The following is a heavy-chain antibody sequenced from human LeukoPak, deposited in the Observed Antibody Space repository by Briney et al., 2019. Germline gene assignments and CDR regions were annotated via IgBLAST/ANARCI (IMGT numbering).Heavy chain of an antibody. V-gene: IGHV3-21*01. D-gene: IGHD6-19*01. Sequence: GGSLRLSCVASGFTFSSYSVNWVRQAPGKGPEWVSCISSSSSYIYYADSGKGRFTISRDNAKNSLYLQMNSLRAEDTAVYYCARTYSSGWSVFYYYMDVWGKGTTVTISS. CDR1: GFTFSSYS. CDR3: ARTYSSGWSVFYYYMDV. CDR2: ISSSSSYI. J-gene: IGHJ6*03.